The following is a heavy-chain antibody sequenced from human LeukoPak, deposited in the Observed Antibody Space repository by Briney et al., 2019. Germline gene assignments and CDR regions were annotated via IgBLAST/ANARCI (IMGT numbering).Heavy chain of an antibody. Sequence: ASVKVSCKASGYTFTGYYMHWVRQAPGQGLEWMGIINPSGGSTSYAQKFQGRVTITADESTSTAYMELSSLRSEDTAVYYCARRVGPNYGSGSYYHYWGQGTLVTVSS. CDR1: GYTFTGYY. D-gene: IGHD3-10*01. V-gene: IGHV1-46*01. J-gene: IGHJ4*02. CDR3: ARRVGPNYGSGSYYHY. CDR2: INPSGGST.